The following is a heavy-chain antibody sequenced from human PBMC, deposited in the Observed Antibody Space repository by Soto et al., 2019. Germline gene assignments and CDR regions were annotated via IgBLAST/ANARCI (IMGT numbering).Heavy chain of an antibody. CDR1: GYTFTKYG. CDR2: ISVYNDNT. Sequence: QVQLVQSGAEVKKPGASVKVSCKTSGYTFTKYGISWVRQAPGQGLEWMGWISVYNDNTNYAQKFQGRVTMTTDTSTSTAYMELRSLRSDDTAVYYCAREEGSGSYYNTWGQGTLVTVSS. V-gene: IGHV1-18*01. J-gene: IGHJ5*02. CDR3: AREEGSGSYYNT. D-gene: IGHD3-10*01.